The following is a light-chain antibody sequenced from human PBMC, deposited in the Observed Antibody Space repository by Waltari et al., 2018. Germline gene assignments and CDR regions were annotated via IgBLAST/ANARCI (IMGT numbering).Light chain of an antibody. J-gene: IGKJ4*01. Sequence: EIVLTQSPATLSLSPGERATLSCRASQSVRSYLAWYQQKPGQAPRLLIYDTSNRASGIPARFSGSGSGTDFSLSISSLEPEDFAVYYCQQRHNWPLTFGGGTKGEIK. CDR1: QSVRSY. CDR2: DTS. V-gene: IGKV3-11*01. CDR3: QQRHNWPLT.